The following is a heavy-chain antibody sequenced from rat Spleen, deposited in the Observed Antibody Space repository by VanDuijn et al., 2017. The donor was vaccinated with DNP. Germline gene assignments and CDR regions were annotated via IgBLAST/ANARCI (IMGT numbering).Heavy chain of an antibody. CDR3: TRGVYYGSSWAFDY. CDR2: IAKIGGGT. J-gene: IGHJ2*01. D-gene: IGHD1-6*01. Sequence: EVQLVESGGDLVQPGRSLKLPCVASGLTFIAYWMTWIRKAPGKGLEWVASIAKIGGGTFYSDSVKGRFTISRNNAKNTLYLQMKSLKSEDTATYYCTRGVYYGSSWAFDYWGHGVMVTVSS. CDR1: GLTFIAYW. V-gene: IGHV5-31*01.